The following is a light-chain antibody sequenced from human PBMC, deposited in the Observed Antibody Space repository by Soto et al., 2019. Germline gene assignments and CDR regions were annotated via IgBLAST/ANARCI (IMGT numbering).Light chain of an antibody. CDR2: GAS. V-gene: IGKV3-15*01. CDR1: QSVSSN. Sequence: IVMTQSPATLSVSPGERTTLSCRASQSVSSNLAWYQQKPGQAPRLLIYGASTRATGIPARFSGSGSGTEFTLPLSSLQSEDFAVYYCQQYNGWPLTFGQGTKLEIK. J-gene: IGKJ2*01. CDR3: QQYNGWPLT.